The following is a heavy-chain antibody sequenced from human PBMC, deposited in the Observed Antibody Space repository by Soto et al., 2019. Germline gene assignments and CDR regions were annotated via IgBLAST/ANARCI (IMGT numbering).Heavy chain of an antibody. CDR1: GYTFISYA. V-gene: IGHV1-18*04. D-gene: IGHD2-2*01. CDR2: ISVYNADT. Sequence: ASVKVSCKASGYTFISYAITWVRQAPGQGLEWMGWISVYNADTNYAQKLQGRVTMTTDTSTKTAYMELRNLRSDDTAHYYCARDLTIVPATHPRLENYGMDVWGQGTTVTVSS. CDR3: ARDLTIVPATHPRLENYGMDV. J-gene: IGHJ6*02.